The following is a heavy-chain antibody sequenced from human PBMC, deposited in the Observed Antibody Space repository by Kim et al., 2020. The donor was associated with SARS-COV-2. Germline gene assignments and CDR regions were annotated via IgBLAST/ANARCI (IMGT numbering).Heavy chain of an antibody. Sequence: ASVKVSCKTSGYPFSSFAITWVRQAPGQGLEWMGWISGFNSNANYTEKFQGRLTLTADITTSAAYMDLRSLRSDDTAVYYCARSMFDYYWGTALKKEDSWGKGTLLTVTS. CDR3: ARSMFDYYWGTALKKEDS. J-gene: IGHJ4*02. D-gene: IGHD3-16*01. V-gene: IGHV1-18*01. CDR2: ISGFNSNA. CDR1: GYPFSSFA.